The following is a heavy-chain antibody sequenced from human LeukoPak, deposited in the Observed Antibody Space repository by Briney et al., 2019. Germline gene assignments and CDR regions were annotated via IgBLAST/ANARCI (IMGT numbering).Heavy chain of an antibody. J-gene: IGHJ4*02. V-gene: IGHV4-4*07. CDR3: AREITVTRPFDY. CDR1: GGSISSYY. CDR2: FYATGGT. Sequence: SETLSLTCTVSGGSISSYYWSWIRQPAGRGLEWIGRFYATGGTKYNPSLQSRVTMSVDTSKNQFSLKLSSVTAADTAVYYCAREITVTRPFDYWGQGTLVTVSS. D-gene: IGHD4-17*01.